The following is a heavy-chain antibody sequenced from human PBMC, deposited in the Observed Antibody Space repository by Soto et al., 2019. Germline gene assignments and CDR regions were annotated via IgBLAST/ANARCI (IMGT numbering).Heavy chain of an antibody. CDR1: GYTFTSYG. J-gene: IGHJ6*02. Sequence: GASVKVSCKASGYTFTSYGISWVRQAPGQGLEWMGWISAYNGNTNYAQKLKGRVTMTTDTSTSTAYMELRSLRSDDTAVYYCARDRVGRLGELSLSNHYYYYGMDVWGQGTTVTVSS. D-gene: IGHD3-16*02. CDR2: ISAYNGNT. V-gene: IGHV1-18*04. CDR3: ARDRVGRLGELSLSNHYYYYGMDV.